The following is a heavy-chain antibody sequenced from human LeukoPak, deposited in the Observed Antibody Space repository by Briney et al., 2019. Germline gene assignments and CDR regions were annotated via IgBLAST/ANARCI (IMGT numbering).Heavy chain of an antibody. J-gene: IGHJ4*02. CDR3: TREDY. Sequence: ASVKVSCKASGYTFTDYYLHWVRQAPGQGLEWMGWIHPNSGGTTYAQKFQGRVTMTRDTSISTAYVELSRLTSDDTAVYYCTREDYWGQGTLVTVSS. CDR2: IHPNSGGT. V-gene: IGHV1-2*02. CDR1: GYTFTDYY.